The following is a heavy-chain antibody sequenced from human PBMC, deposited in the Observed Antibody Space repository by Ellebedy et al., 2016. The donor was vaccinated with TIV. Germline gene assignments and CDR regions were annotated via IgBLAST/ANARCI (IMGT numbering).Heavy chain of an antibody. D-gene: IGHD6-13*01. CDR2: ISYDGSNK. J-gene: IGHJ4*02. CDR1: GFTFSSYA. CDR3: ARGGEERQQSNVDIDY. Sequence: GESLKISCAASGFTFSSYAMHWVRQAPGKGLEWVAVISYDGSNKYYADSVKGRFTISRDNSKTTLYLQMNSLRAEDTAVYYCARGGEERQQSNVDIDYWGQGTLVTVSS. V-gene: IGHV3-30-3*01.